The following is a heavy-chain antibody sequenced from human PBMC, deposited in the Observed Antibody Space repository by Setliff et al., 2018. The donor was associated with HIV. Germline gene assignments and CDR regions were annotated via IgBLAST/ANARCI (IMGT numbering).Heavy chain of an antibody. CDR2: ISYTGIT. V-gene: IGHV4-39*01. J-gene: IGHJ4*02. D-gene: IGHD6-19*01. CDR3: ARLRQWLAFFDS. Sequence: TLSLPCTVSGGSISRGSYSWGWIRQPPGKGLEWIGSISYTGITNYNPSLKSRVTISVDTSQNQFSLKLTSVTAADTAVYYCARLRQWLAFFDSWGQGTLVTVSS. CDR1: GGSISRGSYS.